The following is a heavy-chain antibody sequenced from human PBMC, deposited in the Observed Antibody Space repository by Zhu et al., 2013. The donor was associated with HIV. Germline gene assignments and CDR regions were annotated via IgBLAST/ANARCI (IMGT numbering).Heavy chain of an antibody. V-gene: IGHV1-2*04. D-gene: IGHD3-10*01. CDR2: INPNSGGT. Sequence: QVQLVQSGAEVKKPGASVKVSCKASGYTFTGYYMHWVRQAPGQGLEWMGWINPNSGGTNYAQKFQGWVTMTRDTSISTAYMELSRLRSDDTAVYYCARGRITMVQGVIIRAPPGANWFDPWGQGTLVTVSS. J-gene: IGHJ5*02. CDR3: ARGRITMVQGVIIRAPPGANWFDP. CDR1: GYTFTGYY.